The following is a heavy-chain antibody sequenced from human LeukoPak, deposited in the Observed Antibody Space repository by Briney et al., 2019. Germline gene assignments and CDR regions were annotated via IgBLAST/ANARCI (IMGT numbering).Heavy chain of an antibody. V-gene: IGHV1-18*04. J-gene: IGHJ6*02. Sequence: ASVKVSCKASGYTFTGYYMHWVRQAPGQGLEWMGWISAYNGNTNYAQKLQGRVTMTTDTSTSTAYMELRSLRSDDTAVYYCARDPAVGDIVVVPAAKSYYYYYGMDVWGQGTTVTVSS. CDR1: GYTFTGYY. CDR2: ISAYNGNT. D-gene: IGHD2-2*01. CDR3: ARDPAVGDIVVVPAAKSYYYYYGMDV.